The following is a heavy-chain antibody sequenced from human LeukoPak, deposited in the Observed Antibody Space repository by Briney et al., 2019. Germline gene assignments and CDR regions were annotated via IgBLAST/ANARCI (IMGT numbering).Heavy chain of an antibody. D-gene: IGHD1-1*01. Sequence: ASVKVSCKASGYTFTSYGISWVRQAPGQGPEWMGWISAYNGNTNYAQKLQGRSTMTTSPSKNPAYLEPRRLRSDDTAVYLRARDRGTGTASTWFEPCGEGTLVTVSS. CDR2: ISAYNGNT. CDR3: ARDRGTGTASTWFEP. CDR1: GYTFTSYG. J-gene: IGHJ5*02. V-gene: IGHV1-18*01.